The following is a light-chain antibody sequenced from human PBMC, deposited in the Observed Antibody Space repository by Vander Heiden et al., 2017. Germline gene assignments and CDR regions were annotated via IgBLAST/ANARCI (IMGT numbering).Light chain of an antibody. CDR1: QTIRTW. J-gene: IGKJ2*01. V-gene: IGKV1-12*01. CDR3: QQAYSFPYT. CDR2: AAS. Sequence: DIQMTQSPSSVPAAVGDRVTITCRASQTIRTWLAWYQQKAGKEPQLLISAASSLQRGVPSRFSGSGSGTDFTLTISSLQPEDFATYYCQQAYSFPYTFGQGTKLEIK.